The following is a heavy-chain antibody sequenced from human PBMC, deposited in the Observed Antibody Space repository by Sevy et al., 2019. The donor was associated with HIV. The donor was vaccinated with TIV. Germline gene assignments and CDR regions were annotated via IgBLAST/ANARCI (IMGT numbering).Heavy chain of an antibody. CDR2: IKQDGSEK. D-gene: IGHD3-22*01. Sequence: GGSLRLSCAASGFTFSNYWMSWVRQAPGKGLEWVANIKQDGSEKYYVDSVKGRFTISRDNAKNSPYLQMNSLRAEDKAVYYCARPYRTDPFYYSGSGGYYYPSYFDYWGQGILVTVSS. CDR1: GFTFSNYW. J-gene: IGHJ4*02. V-gene: IGHV3-7*01. CDR3: ARPYRTDPFYYSGSGGYYYPSYFDY.